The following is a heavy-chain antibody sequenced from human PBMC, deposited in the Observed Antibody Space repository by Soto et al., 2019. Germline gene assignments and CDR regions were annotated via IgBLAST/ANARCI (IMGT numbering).Heavy chain of an antibody. Sequence: EVQLVESGGGVVRPGGSLRLSCAASGFTFDDYGMSWVRQAPGEGLEWVSGINWNGGSTGYADSVKGRSTISRDNAKNTLFLQMNSVRAEDTALYYCARLYSSAWCGPGRYWGQGTLVTVSS. D-gene: IGHD6-19*01. J-gene: IGHJ4*02. CDR2: INWNGGST. CDR3: ARLYSSAWCGPGRY. CDR1: GFTFDDYG. V-gene: IGHV3-20*04.